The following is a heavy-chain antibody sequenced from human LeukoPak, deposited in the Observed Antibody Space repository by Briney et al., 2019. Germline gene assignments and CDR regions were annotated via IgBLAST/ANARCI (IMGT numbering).Heavy chain of an antibody. CDR2: IYSGGST. J-gene: IGHJ5*02. D-gene: IGHD5-18*01. CDR1: EFSVGSNY. V-gene: IGHV3-66*04. CDR3: ARRDKALVRVGLGNWFDP. Sequence: TGGSLRLSCAASEFSVGSNYMTWVRQAPGKGLEWVSLIYSGGSTYYADSVKGRFTISRDNSKNTLYLQMNSLRAEDTAVYYCARRDKALVRVGLGNWFDPWGQGTLVTVSS.